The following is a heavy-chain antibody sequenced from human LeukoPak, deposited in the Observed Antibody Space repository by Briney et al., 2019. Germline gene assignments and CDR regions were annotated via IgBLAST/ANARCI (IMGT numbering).Heavy chain of an antibody. CDR2: MHTDTGNP. CDR1: GYSFNNFA. V-gene: IGHV7-4-1*02. Sequence: GASVKVSCKASGYSFNNFAMNWVRQAPGQGLEWMGWMHTDTGNPTYAQGFTGRFVFSLDTSVSTAYLQISSVQTEDTAVYYCARDRGGWNDEEYYYYYMDVWGKGTTVTVSS. J-gene: IGHJ6*03. CDR3: ARDRGGWNDEEYYYYYMDV. D-gene: IGHD1-1*01.